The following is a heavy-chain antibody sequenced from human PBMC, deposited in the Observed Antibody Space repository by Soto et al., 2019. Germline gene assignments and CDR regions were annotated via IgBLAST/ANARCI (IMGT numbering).Heavy chain of an antibody. CDR3: ASYRTTVTSPSDY. CDR1: GFTFSSYA. D-gene: IGHD4-17*01. CDR2: ISGSGGST. Sequence: PGGSLRLSCAASGFTFSSYAMSWVRQAPGKGLEWVSAISGSGGSTYYADSVKGRFTISRDNSKNTLYLQMNSLKAEDTAVYYCASYRTTVTSPSDYWGQGTLVTVSS. J-gene: IGHJ4*02. V-gene: IGHV3-23*01.